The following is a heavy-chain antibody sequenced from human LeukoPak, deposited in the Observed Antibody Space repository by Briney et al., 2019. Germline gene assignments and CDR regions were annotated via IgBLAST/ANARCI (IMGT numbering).Heavy chain of an antibody. CDR3: ARAEAGHYYDSSGYYGHY. J-gene: IGHJ4*02. CDR1: GGTFSSYA. Sequence: ASVKASCKASGGTFSSYAISWVRQAPGQGLEWMGRIIPILGIANYAQKFQGRVTITADKSTSTAYMELSSLRSEDTAVYYCARAEAGHYYDSSGYYGHYWGQGTLVTVSS. V-gene: IGHV1-69*04. CDR2: IIPILGIA. D-gene: IGHD3-22*01.